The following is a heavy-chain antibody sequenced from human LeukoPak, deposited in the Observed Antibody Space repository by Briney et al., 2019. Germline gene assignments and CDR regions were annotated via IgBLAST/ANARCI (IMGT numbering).Heavy chain of an antibody. CDR2: INHSGST. Sequence: PSETLSLTCAVYGGSFSGYYWSWIRQPPGKGLEWIGEINHSGSTNYNPSLKSRVTISVDTSKNQFSLKLSSVTAADTAVYYCARRPRNSVSYDGPSGPDYWGQGTLVTVSS. V-gene: IGHV4-34*01. J-gene: IGHJ4*02. CDR1: GGSFSGYY. D-gene: IGHD1-26*01. CDR3: ARRPRNSVSYDGPSGPDY.